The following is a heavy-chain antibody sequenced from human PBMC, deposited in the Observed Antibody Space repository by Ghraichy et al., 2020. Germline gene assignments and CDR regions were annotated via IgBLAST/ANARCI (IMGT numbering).Heavy chain of an antibody. Sequence: GGSLRLSCTASGFTFGDYAMSWFRQAPGKGLEWVGFIRSKAYGGTTEYAASVKGRFTISRDDSKSIAYLQMNSLKTEDTAVYYCTRGIVGRELLPRGYYFDYWGQGTLVTVSS. CDR1: GFTFGDYA. CDR3: TRGIVGRELLPRGYYFDY. D-gene: IGHD1-26*01. J-gene: IGHJ4*02. CDR2: IRSKAYGGTT. V-gene: IGHV3-49*03.